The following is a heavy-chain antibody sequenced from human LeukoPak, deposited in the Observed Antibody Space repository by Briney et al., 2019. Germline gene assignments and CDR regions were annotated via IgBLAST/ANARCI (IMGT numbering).Heavy chain of an antibody. J-gene: IGHJ4*02. D-gene: IGHD2-2*01. CDR3: ARLTGIVVVPAAMFGPPDY. CDR1: GYSFTSYW. CDR2: IYPGYSDT. V-gene: IGHV5-51*01. Sequence: GESLKISCKGSGYSFTSYWIGWVRQMPGKGLEWMGIIYPGYSDTRYSPSFQGQVTISADKSISTAYLQWSSLKASDTAMYYCARLTGIVVVPAAMFGPPDYWGQGTLVTVSS.